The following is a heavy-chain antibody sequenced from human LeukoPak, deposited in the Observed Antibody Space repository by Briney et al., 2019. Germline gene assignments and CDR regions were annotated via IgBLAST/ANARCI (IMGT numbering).Heavy chain of an antibody. CDR3: ARGRGSTSRH. V-gene: IGHV1-18*01. J-gene: IGHJ4*02. D-gene: IGHD5-12*01. Sequence: GASVKVSCKASGYTFTNYGITWVRQAPEQGLEWMGWISTYNGDTNYAQSLQGRVTMTTDTSTTTAYMELRNLSSDDTAVYYCARGRGSTSRHWGQGILVTVAS. CDR2: ISTYNGDT. CDR1: GYTFTNYG.